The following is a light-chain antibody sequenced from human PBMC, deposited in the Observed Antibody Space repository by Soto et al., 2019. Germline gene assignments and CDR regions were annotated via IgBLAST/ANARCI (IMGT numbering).Light chain of an antibody. CDR3: QQSYSTPMYT. Sequence: DIQMTQSPSSPAAAVGDRVTITCRASQSISSYLDWYQQKPGKAPKLLIYAASSLQGGVPSRLSGSGPGTDFTLTISSLQPEDFATYYCQQSYSTPMYTFGQGTKLELK. V-gene: IGKV1-39*01. CDR1: QSISSY. CDR2: AAS. J-gene: IGKJ2*01.